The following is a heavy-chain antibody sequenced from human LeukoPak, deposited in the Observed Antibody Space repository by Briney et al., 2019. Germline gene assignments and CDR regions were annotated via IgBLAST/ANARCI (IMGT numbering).Heavy chain of an antibody. Sequence: GGSLRLSCAASGNYWMHWVRQAPGKGLVWVSHINSDGSWTSYADSVKGRFTISKDNAKNTVYLQMNSLRAEDTAVYYCVSFYETYWGRGTLVTVS. J-gene: IGHJ4*02. CDR1: GNYW. V-gene: IGHV3-74*01. CDR3: VSFYETY. CDR2: INSDGSWT. D-gene: IGHD2/OR15-2a*01.